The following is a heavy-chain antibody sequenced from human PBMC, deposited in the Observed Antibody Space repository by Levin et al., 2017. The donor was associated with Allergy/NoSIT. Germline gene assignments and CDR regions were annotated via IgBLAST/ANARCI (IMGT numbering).Heavy chain of an antibody. CDR3: ARRGRGRYSYGLGAFDI. CDR1: GGSFSGYY. V-gene: IGHV4-34*01. Sequence: SETLSLTCAVYGGSFSGYYWSWIRQPPGKGLEWIGEINHSGSTNYNPSLKSRVTISVDTSKNQFSLKLSSVTAADTAVYYCARRGRGRYSYGLGAFDIWGQGTMVTVSS. CDR2: INHSGST. D-gene: IGHD5-18*01. J-gene: IGHJ3*02.